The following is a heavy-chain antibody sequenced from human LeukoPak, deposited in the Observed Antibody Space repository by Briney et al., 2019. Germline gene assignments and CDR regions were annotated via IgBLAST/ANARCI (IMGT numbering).Heavy chain of an antibody. CDR1: GGSISSYY. Sequence: PSETLSLTCTVSGGSISSYYWSWIRQPPGKGLEWIVYIYYSGSTNYNPSLKSRVTISVDTSKNQFSLKLSSVTAADTAVYYCARDSGDGYTSPFDYWGQGTLVTVSS. V-gene: IGHV4-59*01. CDR2: IYYSGST. CDR3: ARDSGDGYTSPFDY. D-gene: IGHD5-24*01. J-gene: IGHJ4*02.